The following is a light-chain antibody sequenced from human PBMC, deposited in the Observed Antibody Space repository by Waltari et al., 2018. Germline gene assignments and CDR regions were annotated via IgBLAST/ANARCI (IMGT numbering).Light chain of an antibody. Sequence: QSALTQPASVSGSPGQSITISCTGTSSDVGTYNYVHWYQQYPGKAPTRVIYEVTNRPSGVSDRFSGSKSGSTASLTISGLQPDDEAHYYCSSYTSATTLVVFGPGTWVTV. CDR1: SSDVGTYNY. V-gene: IGLV2-14*01. CDR3: SSYTSATTLVV. CDR2: EVT. J-gene: IGLJ1*01.